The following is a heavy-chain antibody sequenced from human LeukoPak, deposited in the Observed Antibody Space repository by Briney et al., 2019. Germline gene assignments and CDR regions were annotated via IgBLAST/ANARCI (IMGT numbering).Heavy chain of an antibody. J-gene: IGHJ4*02. V-gene: IGHV3-64*01. CDR3: ARADDYGDHYFDY. D-gene: IGHD4-17*01. Sequence: PGGSLRLSCAASGFTFSSYAMHWVRQAPGKGLEYVSAISSNGGSTYYANSVKGRFTISRDNSKNTLYLQMGSLRAEDMAVYYCARADDYGDHYFDYWGQGTLVTVSS. CDR1: GFTFSSYA. CDR2: ISSNGGST.